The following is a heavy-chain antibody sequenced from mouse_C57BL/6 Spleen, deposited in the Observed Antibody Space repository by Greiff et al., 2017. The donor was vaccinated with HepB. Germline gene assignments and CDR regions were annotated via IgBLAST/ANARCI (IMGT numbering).Heavy chain of an antibody. CDR2: IDPSDSET. D-gene: IGHD2-3*01. CDR3: ARSFYDGYYAAWFAY. CDR1: GYTFTSYW. Sequence: QVQLQQPGAELVRPGSSVKLSCKASGYTFTSYWMHWVKQRPIQGLEWIGNIDPSDSETHYNQKFKDKATLTVDKSSSTAYMQLSSLTSVDSAVYYCARSFYDGYYAAWFAYWGQGTLVTVSA. J-gene: IGHJ3*01. V-gene: IGHV1-52*01.